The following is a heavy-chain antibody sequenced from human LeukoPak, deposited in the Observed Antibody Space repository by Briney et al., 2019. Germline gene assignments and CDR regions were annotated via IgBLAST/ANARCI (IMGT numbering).Heavy chain of an antibody. CDR2: ISGSGGST. V-gene: IGHV3-23*01. CDR3: ARDCGGDCYYDY. D-gene: IGHD2-21*01. Sequence: PGGSLRLSCAASGFTFSSYWMSWVRQAPGKGLEWVSAISGSGGSTYYADSVKGRFTISRDNSKNTLYLQMNSLRAEDTAVYYCARDCGGDCYYDYWGQGTLVTVSS. CDR1: GFTFSSYW. J-gene: IGHJ4*02.